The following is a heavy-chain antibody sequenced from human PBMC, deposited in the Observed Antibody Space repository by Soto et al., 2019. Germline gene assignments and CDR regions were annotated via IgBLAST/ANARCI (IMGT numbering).Heavy chain of an antibody. Sequence: GSGPTLVNPTQSLMLPCIFSGFSLRTSGAGVGWIRQPPGKALEWLGFIYWNDDKRYSPSRKSRLTITNDTSKNQVVLTMTNMDPVDTARYYCSKSGSSGWYGWFRPWGPGTLVTVSS. CDR2: IYWNDDK. CDR1: GFSLRTSGAG. D-gene: IGHD6-19*01. J-gene: IGHJ5*02. CDR3: SKSGSSGWYGWFRP. V-gene: IGHV2-5*01.